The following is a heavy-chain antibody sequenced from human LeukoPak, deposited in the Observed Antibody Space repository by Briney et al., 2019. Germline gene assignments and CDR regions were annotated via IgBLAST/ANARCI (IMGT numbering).Heavy chain of an antibody. D-gene: IGHD3-22*01. CDR2: IYYSGST. Sequence: PSETLSLTCTVSGGSISSYYWSWIRQPPGKGLEWIGYIYYSGSTNYNPSPKSRVIISVDTPKNQFSLKLSSVTAADTAVYYCARSGGYYDSSGYYYYAYYFDYWGQGTLVTVSS. J-gene: IGHJ4*02. CDR1: GGSISSYY. CDR3: ARSGGYYDSSGYYYYAYYFDY. V-gene: IGHV4-59*01.